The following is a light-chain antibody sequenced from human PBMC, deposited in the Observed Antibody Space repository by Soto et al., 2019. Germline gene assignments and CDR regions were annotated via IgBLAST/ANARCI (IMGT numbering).Light chain of an antibody. CDR1: SSDIGGYNY. CDR3: SSYTSSSTYV. CDR2: DVS. J-gene: IGLJ1*01. Sequence: ALTQPVSVSGSPGQSITISCTGTSSDIGGYNYDSWYQQHPGKAPKLMIYDVSNRPSGVSNRFSGSKSGNTASLTISGLQAEDEADYYCSSYTSSSTYVFGTGTKVTVL. V-gene: IGLV2-14*01.